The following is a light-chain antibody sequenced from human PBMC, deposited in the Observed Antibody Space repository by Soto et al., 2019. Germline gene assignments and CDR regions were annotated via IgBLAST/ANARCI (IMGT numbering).Light chain of an antibody. CDR1: GSDVGAYNY. CDR3: SSYTSATTYV. Sequence: QSVLTQPASVSGSPGQSITISCTGTGSDVGAYNYDSWYQQYPGEAPKVIIYDVSHRPAGVSNRFSGSKSGNTASLTISGLQTQDEADYYCSSYTSATTYVFGTGTKATVL. J-gene: IGLJ1*01. V-gene: IGLV2-14*01. CDR2: DVS.